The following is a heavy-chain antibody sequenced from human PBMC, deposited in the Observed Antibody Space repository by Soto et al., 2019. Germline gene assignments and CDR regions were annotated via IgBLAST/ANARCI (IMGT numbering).Heavy chain of an antibody. CDR2: MSFDETKK. CDR1: GFTFSNYA. D-gene: IGHD3-22*01. J-gene: IGHJ6*02. V-gene: IGHV3-30-3*01. Sequence: QVRLVESGGGVVQPGRSLRLSCAASGFTFSNYAMHWVRQAPGKGLEWVAVMSFDETKKYHAASVEGRFTISRDNSQNTLDLQMNSLRAEDTALYYCARSHAPYYYDTTGFFFGLVVWGQGTTVVVSS. CDR3: ARSHAPYYYDTTGFFFGLVV.